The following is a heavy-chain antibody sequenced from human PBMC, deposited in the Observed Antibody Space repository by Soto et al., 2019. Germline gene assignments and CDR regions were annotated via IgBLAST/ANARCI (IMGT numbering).Heavy chain of an antibody. D-gene: IGHD3-10*01. CDR2: IYYSGST. CDR3: ARSKSRANLWFGELSEYFDY. V-gene: IGHV4-30-4*01. J-gene: IGHJ4*02. Sequence: SETLSLTCTVSGGSISSGDYYWSWIRQPPGKGLEWIGYIYYSGSTYYNPSLKSRVTISVDTSKNQFSLKLSSVTAADTAVYYCARSKSRANLWFGELSEYFDYWGQGTLVTVSS. CDR1: GGSISSGDYY.